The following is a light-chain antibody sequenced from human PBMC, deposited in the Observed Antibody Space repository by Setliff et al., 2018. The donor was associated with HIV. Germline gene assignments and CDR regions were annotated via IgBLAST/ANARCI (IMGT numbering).Light chain of an antibody. CDR2: EVS. CDR3: CSYAGSYV. J-gene: IGLJ1*01. Sequence: SALTQPASVSGSPGQSVTIPCTGISSDVGSYNLVSWYRQYPGKAPKLMIYEVSKRPSGVSNRFSGSKSGNTASLTISGLQAEGEADYYCCSYAGSYVFGTGTKVTVL. CDR1: SSDVGSYNL. V-gene: IGLV2-23*02.